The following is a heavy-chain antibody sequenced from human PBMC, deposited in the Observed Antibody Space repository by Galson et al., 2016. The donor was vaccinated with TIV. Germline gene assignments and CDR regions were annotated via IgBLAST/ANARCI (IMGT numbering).Heavy chain of an antibody. J-gene: IGHJ4*02. Sequence: LSLTCGVYGGSVSGYYWGWFRQPPGKGLEWIGFISSSGFSNYNPTLKSRVTMSVDASKKPISLRLSSVTAADTAVYFCANDYGAGYFDHWGQGAVVTVSS. V-gene: IGHV4-4*08. CDR3: ANDYGAGYFDH. CDR2: ISSSGFS. CDR1: GGSVSGYY. D-gene: IGHD4-17*01.